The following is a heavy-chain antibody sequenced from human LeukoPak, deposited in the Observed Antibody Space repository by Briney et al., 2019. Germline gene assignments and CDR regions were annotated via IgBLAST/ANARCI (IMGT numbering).Heavy chain of an antibody. CDR1: GFTFSSYA. CDR3: ARVVGLSYAFDI. Sequence: GGSLRLSCAASGFTFSSYAMSWVRQAPGKGLEWVSAISGSGGSTYYADSVKGRFTISRDNSKNTLYLQMNSLRAEDTALYYCARVVGLSYAFDIWGQGTMVTVSS. J-gene: IGHJ3*02. V-gene: IGHV3-23*01. CDR2: ISGSGGST. D-gene: IGHD2-2*01.